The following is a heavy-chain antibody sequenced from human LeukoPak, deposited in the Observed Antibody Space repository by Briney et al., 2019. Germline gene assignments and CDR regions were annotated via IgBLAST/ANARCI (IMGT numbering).Heavy chain of an antibody. CDR1: GGSISSGDYY. Sequence: SQTLSLTCTVSGGSISSGDYYWSWIRQPPAEGPVWIGYTHQSGRTYQSPALKSRVTISADASKNQFSLRLSSVTAVDTAVYYCARTYCSGGTCNGLGYWGPRTLVTVSS. J-gene: IGHJ4*02. V-gene: IGHV4-30-4*08. D-gene: IGHD2-15*01. CDR3: ARTYCSGGTCNGLGY. CDR2: THQSGRT.